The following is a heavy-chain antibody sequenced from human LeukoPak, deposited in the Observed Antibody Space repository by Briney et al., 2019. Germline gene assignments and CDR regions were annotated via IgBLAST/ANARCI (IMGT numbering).Heavy chain of an antibody. CDR1: GYTFTGYY. D-gene: IGHD3-22*01. Sequence: ASVKVSCKASGYTFTGYYMHWVRQAPGQGLEWMGRINPNSGGTNYAQKFQGRVTMTRDTSISTAYMELSRLRSDDTAVYYCARDQYYYDSSGYYGFAFDIWGQGTMVTVSS. V-gene: IGHV1-2*06. J-gene: IGHJ3*02. CDR2: INPNSGGT. CDR3: ARDQYYYDSSGYYGFAFDI.